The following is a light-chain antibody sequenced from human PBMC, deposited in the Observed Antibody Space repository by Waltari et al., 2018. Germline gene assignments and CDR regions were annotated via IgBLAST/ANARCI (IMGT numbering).Light chain of an antibody. V-gene: IGLV1-40*01. CDR2: GSS. J-gene: IGLJ2*01. CDR3: QSYVSSLGGSV. Sequence: QRLQGNAPKDLDYGSSNRPSGGPDRFSGSKSRPSASLAITRVQAEDEADYCCQSYVSSLGGSVFGGGIKLTVL.